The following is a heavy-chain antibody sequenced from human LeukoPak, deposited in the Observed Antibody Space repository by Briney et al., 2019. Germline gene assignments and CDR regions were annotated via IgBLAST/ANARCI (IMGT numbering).Heavy chain of an antibody. D-gene: IGHD3-16*01. CDR2: IIPIFGTA. J-gene: IGHJ4*02. CDR3: ARDSITFGGFTFDF. Sequence: ASVKVSCKASGGTFSSYAISWVRQAPGQGLEWMGGIIPIFGTANYAQKFQGRVTITADKSTSTVYMDLSSLRSEDTAVYYCARDSITFGGFTFDFWGQGTLVTVSS. V-gene: IGHV1-69*06. CDR1: GGTFSSYA.